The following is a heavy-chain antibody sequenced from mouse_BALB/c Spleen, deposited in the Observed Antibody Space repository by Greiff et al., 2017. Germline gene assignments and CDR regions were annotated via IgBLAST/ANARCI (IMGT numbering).Heavy chain of an antibody. D-gene: IGHD2-12*01. CDR1: GFTFSSYG. CDR3: AREMGYYTWFAY. V-gene: IGHV5-6-3*01. J-gene: IGHJ3*01. Sequence: EVHLVESGGGLVQPGGSLKLSCAASGFTFSSYGMSWVRQTPDKRLELVATINSNGGSTYYPDSVKGRFTISRDNAKNTLYLQMSSLKSEDTAMYYCAREMGYYTWFAYWGQGTLVTVSA. CDR2: INSNGGST.